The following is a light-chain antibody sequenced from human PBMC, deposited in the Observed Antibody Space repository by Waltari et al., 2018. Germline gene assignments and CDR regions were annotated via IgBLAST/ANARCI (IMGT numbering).Light chain of an antibody. Sequence: PGQSITISCTGTSSDVGGYNYVSWYQQHPGKAPKLMIYDVSKRPSGVSNRFSGSKSGNTASLTISGRQAEDEADYYCSSYTSSSTYVFGTGTKVTVL. CDR2: DVS. CDR3: SSYTSSSTYV. V-gene: IGLV2-14*04. CDR1: SSDVGGYNY. J-gene: IGLJ1*01.